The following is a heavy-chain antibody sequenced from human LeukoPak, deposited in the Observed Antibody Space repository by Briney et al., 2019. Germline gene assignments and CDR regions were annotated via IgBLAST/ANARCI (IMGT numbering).Heavy chain of an antibody. V-gene: IGHV4-59*01. CDR1: GGSISSYY. CDR2: ISYSGST. D-gene: IGHD3/OR15-3a*01. Sequence: PSETLSLTCTVSGGSISSYYWSWIRQPPGKGLEWIGYISYSGSTNYNPSLKSRVTISVDTSKNQFSLKLSSVTAADTAVYYCARESGLGNFDYWGQGTLVTVSS. CDR3: ARESGLGNFDY. J-gene: IGHJ4*02.